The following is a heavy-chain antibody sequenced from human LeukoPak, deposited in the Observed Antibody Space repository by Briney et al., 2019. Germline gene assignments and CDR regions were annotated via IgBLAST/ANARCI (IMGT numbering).Heavy chain of an antibody. CDR3: VKDVGGSYAFDY. D-gene: IGHD1-26*01. V-gene: IGHV4-34*01. Sequence: SETLSLTCAVYGGSFSGYYWSWIRQPPGKGLEWIGEINHSGSTSYNPSLKSRVTISVDTSKDQFSLKLSSVTAADTALYYCVKDVGGSYAFDYWGQGILVTVAS. CDR2: INHSGST. J-gene: IGHJ4*02. CDR1: GGSFSGYY.